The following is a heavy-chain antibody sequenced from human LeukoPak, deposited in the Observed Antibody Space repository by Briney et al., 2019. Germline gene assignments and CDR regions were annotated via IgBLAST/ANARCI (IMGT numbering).Heavy chain of an antibody. J-gene: IGHJ6*03. V-gene: IGHV4-34*01. CDR1: GGSFSGYY. D-gene: IGHD5-12*01. CDR3: ARLEMGGYDSTPFYYYYYMDV. Sequence: SETLSLTCAVYGGSFSGYYWSWIRQPPGKGLEWIGEINHSGSTNYNPSLKSRVTISVDTSKNQFSLKLSSVTAADTAVYYCARLEMGGYDSTPFYYYYYMDVWGEGTTVTISS. CDR2: INHSGST.